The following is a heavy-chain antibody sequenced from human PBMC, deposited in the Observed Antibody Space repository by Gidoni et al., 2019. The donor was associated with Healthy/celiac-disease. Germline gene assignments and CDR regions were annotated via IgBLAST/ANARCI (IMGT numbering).Heavy chain of an antibody. CDR1: GGSISSYY. J-gene: IGHJ5*02. D-gene: IGHD1-26*01. Sequence: VQLQEWGPGLAKPSETLSVTCAVSGGSISSYYWRWSRQPPGTGLELMEYIYYSGSTHYNPSLKSRVTISVDTSKNQFSLKLSSVTAADTAVYYCARSGVGLLFDPWGQGTLVTVSS. V-gene: IGHV4-59*01. CDR2: IYYSGST. CDR3: ARSGVGLLFDP.